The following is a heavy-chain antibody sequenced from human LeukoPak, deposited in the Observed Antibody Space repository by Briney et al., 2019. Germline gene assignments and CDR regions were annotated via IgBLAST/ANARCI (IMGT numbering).Heavy chain of an antibody. V-gene: IGHV3-30*18. D-gene: IGHD3-22*01. CDR1: GFTFSYYG. CDR2: ISYDGSNK. CDR3: AKDRYYYDSSGYYFDY. Sequence: PGGSLRLSCAASGFTFSYYGMHWVRQAPGKGLEWVAVISYDGSNKYYADSVKGRFTISRDNSKNTLYLQMNSLRAEDTAVYYCAKDRYYYDSSGYYFDYWGQGTLVTVSS. J-gene: IGHJ4*02.